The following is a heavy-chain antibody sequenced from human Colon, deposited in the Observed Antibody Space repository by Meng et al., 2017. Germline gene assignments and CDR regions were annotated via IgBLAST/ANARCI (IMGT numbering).Heavy chain of an antibody. J-gene: IGHJ4*02. CDR1: GDSVSSNSAA. Sequence: QVPLPQSVPGPVKPSQTLPPTFASSGDSVSSNSAAWNWIRQSPSRGLEWLGRTYYRSKYYNDYALSVKSRITINPDTSKNQFSLQLNSVTPEDTAIYYCARDWGDVRGGFDFWGQGTLVTVSS. D-gene: IGHD3-10*02. CDR2: TYYRSKYYN. V-gene: IGHV6-1*01. CDR3: ARDWGDVRGGFDF.